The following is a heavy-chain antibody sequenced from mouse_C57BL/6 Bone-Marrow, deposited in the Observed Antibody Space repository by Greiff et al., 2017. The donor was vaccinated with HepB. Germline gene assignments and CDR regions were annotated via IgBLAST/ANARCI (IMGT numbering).Heavy chain of an antibody. CDR1: GYTFTDYY. CDR2: IYPGSGNT. Sequence: QVQLKQSGAELVRPGASVKLSCKASGYTFTDYYINWVKQRPGQGLEWIARIYPGSGNTYYNEKFKGKATLTAEKSSSTAYMQLSSLTSEDSAVYFCAREDWYFDYWGQGTTLTVSS. V-gene: IGHV1-76*01. J-gene: IGHJ2*01. CDR3: AREDWYFDY. D-gene: IGHD4-1*01.